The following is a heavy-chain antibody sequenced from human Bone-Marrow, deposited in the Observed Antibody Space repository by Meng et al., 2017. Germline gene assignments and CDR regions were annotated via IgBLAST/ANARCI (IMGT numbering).Heavy chain of an antibody. CDR1: GFTFSSYS. CDR3: ARTLWFGEQIYD. J-gene: IGHJ4*02. CDR2: ISSSSSYI. V-gene: IGHV3-21*01. Sequence: GGSLRLSCAASGFTFSSYSMNWVRQAPGKGLEWVSSISSSSSYIYYADSVKGRYTISRDNAKNSRYLQMNSLRAEDTAVYYCARTLWFGEQIYDWGQGTLVTVSS. D-gene: IGHD3-10*01.